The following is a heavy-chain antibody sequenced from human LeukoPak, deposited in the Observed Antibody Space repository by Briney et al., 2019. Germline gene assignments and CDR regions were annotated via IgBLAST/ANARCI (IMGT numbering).Heavy chain of an antibody. Sequence: SETLSLTCTVSGGSISSSSYYWGWIRQPPGKGLEWIGSIYYSGSTYYNPSLKSRVTISVDTPKNQFSLKLSSVTAADTAVYYCARGGPRTILTGYRSFDVWGKGTTVTISS. J-gene: IGHJ6*04. CDR1: GGSISSSSYY. V-gene: IGHV4-39*07. CDR2: IYYSGST. D-gene: IGHD3-9*01. CDR3: ARGGPRTILTGYRSFDV.